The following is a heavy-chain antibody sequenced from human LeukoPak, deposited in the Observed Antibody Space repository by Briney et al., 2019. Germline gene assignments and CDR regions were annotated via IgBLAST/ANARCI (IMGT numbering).Heavy chain of an antibody. CDR1: GGFISTYY. D-gene: IGHD2-2*02. CDR2: IYNGGSP. Sequence: SETLSLTCTVSGGFISTYYWSWIRQPPGKGLEWIGYIYNGGSPNYSPSLKSRVTISVDTSKNQFSLKLSSVTVADTAVYYCARLTQGWVCSSTSCYSDVWGQGTTVTVSS. V-gene: IGHV4-59*08. J-gene: IGHJ6*02. CDR3: ARLTQGWVCSSTSCYSDV.